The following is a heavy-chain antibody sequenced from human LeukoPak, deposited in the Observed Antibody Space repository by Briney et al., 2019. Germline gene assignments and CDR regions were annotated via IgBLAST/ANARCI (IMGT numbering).Heavy chain of an antibody. D-gene: IGHD3-10*01. Sequence: SETLSLTCAVYGESFSGHYWTWIRQPPGKGLEWIGEINHSGSTTSNPSLNNRVTISVDTSKNQFSLKLTSVTAADTAVYYCARPRYGSGSLDSWGQGTLVTASS. J-gene: IGHJ4*02. CDR1: GESFSGHY. V-gene: IGHV4-34*01. CDR3: ARPRYGSGSLDS. CDR2: INHSGST.